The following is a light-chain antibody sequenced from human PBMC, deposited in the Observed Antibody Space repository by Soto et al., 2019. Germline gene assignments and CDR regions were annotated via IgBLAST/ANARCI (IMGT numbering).Light chain of an antibody. Sequence: LLTQSPATLSVSPGQRVTLSCRASQSISSYLAWYQQRPGQPSRLLIYDASNRATGIPARFSGSGSGTDFTLTISSLEPEDFAVYYCQQRSSWPWTFGQGTKVDIK. CDR3: QQRSSWPWT. J-gene: IGKJ1*01. V-gene: IGKV3-11*01. CDR1: QSISSY. CDR2: DAS.